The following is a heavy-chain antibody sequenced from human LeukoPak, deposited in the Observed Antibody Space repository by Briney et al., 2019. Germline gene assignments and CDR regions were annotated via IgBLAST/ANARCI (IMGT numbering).Heavy chain of an antibody. CDR1: GFTLSSYW. V-gene: IGHV3-7*01. CDR2: IKQDGSEE. Sequence: GSLRLSCAASGFTLSSYWMSWVRQAPGKGLEWVANIKQDGSEEYYVDSVEGRFTISRDNAKNSLYLQMNSLRAEDTAVYYCARLKYYSGSYYFDYWGQGTLVTVSS. D-gene: IGHD1-26*01. CDR3: ARLKYYSGSYYFDY. J-gene: IGHJ4*02.